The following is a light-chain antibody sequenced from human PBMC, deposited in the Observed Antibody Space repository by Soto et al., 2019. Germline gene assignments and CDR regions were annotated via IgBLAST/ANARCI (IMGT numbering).Light chain of an antibody. CDR1: QDIGNS. J-gene: IGKJ1*01. Sequence: DIQMTQSPSSLSASIGDRVTITCQASQDIGNSLNWYQQLPGKPPKLLIYGATNLEAGVPSRFSGSRSGPDFTLTISSLQPEDFATYYCQQSYSSPPTFGQGTKVDIK. CDR2: GAT. CDR3: QQSYSSPPT. V-gene: IGKV1-39*01.